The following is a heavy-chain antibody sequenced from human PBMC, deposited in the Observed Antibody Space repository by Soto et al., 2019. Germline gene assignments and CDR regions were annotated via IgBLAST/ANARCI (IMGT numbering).Heavy chain of an antibody. J-gene: IGHJ4*02. CDR3: ARARGWDTSSWFYFNY. CDR2: IYSSGNT. Sequence: QVQLQESGPGLVKPSETLSLTCTVSGGYINSFYWNWIRQPAGKGLEWIGRIYSSGNTNYNPSLMSRVTMSVDASKNQFSLKLSSVTAADTAVYYCARARGWDTSSWFYFNYWGQGTLVTVSS. V-gene: IGHV4-4*07. D-gene: IGHD6-13*01. CDR1: GGYINSFY.